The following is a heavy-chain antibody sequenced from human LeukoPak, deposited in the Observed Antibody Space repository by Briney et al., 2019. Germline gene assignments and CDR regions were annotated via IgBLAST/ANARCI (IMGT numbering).Heavy chain of an antibody. V-gene: IGHV3-30*18. Sequence: GGSLRLSCAASGFTFSSYGMHWVRQAPGKGLEWVAVISYDGSNKYYADSVKGRFTISRDNSKNTLYLQMNSLRAEDTAIYYCAKGSSSWFGELDYWGQGTLVTVSS. CDR1: GFTFSSYG. J-gene: IGHJ4*02. CDR2: ISYDGSNK. CDR3: AKGSSSWFGELDY. D-gene: IGHD6-13*01.